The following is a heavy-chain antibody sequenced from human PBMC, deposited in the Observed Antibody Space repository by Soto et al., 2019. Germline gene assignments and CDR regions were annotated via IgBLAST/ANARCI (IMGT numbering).Heavy chain of an antibody. V-gene: IGHV3-74*01. CDR3: TRDSFSSGGYSTDWFDP. CDR1: GFTFSSYW. D-gene: IGHD1-1*01. J-gene: IGHJ5*02. Sequence: GGSLRLSCAASGFTFSSYWMHWVRQAPGKGLVWVSRINSDGSSTSYADSVKGRFTISRDNAKNTLYLQMNSLRAEDTAVYYCTRDSFSSGGYSTDWFDPWGQGTLVTVSS. CDR2: INSDGSST.